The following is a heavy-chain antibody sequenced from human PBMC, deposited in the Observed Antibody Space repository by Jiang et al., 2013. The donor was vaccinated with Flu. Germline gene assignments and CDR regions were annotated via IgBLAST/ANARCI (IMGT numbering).Heavy chain of an antibody. J-gene: IGHJ5*02. Sequence: DSVRGRFSVSRDNAKNSLHLQMNSLRDEDTAVYYCAKGAYGDYFRFDPWGQGTLVTVSS. D-gene: IGHD4-17*01. V-gene: IGHV3-11*01. CDR3: AKGAYGDYFRFDP.